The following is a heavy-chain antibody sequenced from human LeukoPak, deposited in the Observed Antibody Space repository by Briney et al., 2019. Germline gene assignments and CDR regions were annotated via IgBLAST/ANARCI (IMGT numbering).Heavy chain of an antibody. D-gene: IGHD3-22*01. CDR1: GDTFTAYY. CDR2: ISPNTGGT. CDR3: ARDRDYLDSSFDY. J-gene: IGHJ4*02. V-gene: IGHV1-2*02. Sequence: GASVKVPCKASGDTFTAYYMHWVRQAPGQGLEWMGWISPNTGGTSYAQKFQGRVTMTRDTSISTVYMELSRLRSDDTAVYYCARDRDYLDSSFDYWGQGTLVTVSS.